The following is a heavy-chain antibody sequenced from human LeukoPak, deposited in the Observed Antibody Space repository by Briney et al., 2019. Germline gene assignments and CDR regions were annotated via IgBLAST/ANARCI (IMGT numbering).Heavy chain of an antibody. V-gene: IGHV4-34*01. D-gene: IGHD3-22*01. CDR1: GGSFSGYY. Sequence: SETLSLICAVYGGSFSGYYWSWIRQPPGKGLEWIGSIYYSGSTYYNPSLKSRVTISVDTSKNQFSLKLSSVTAADTAVYYCARRYYYDSSGYLFDYWGQGTLVTVSS. CDR3: ARRYYYDSSGYLFDY. J-gene: IGHJ4*02. CDR2: IYYSGST.